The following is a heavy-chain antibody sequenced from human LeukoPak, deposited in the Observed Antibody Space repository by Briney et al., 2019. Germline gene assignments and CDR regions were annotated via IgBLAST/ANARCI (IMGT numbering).Heavy chain of an antibody. J-gene: IGHJ4*02. D-gene: IGHD6-13*01. CDR1: GFTFRSYE. V-gene: IGHV3-48*03. CDR2: ISSSGSTI. Sequence: AGGSVRLSCAASGFTFRSYEMNWVRQAPGKGGEGVAYISSSGSTIYYADSVKGRFTISRDNAENSLYLQMNSLRAEDTAVYYCARAFRRGSRWYPDYWGQGTLVTVSS. CDR3: ARAFRRGSRWYPDY.